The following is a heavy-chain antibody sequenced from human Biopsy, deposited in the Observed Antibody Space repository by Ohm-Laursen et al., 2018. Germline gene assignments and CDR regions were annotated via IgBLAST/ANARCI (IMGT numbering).Heavy chain of an antibody. CDR1: GGSINNFY. CDR2: IYYSGNT. Sequence: SETLSLTCIVSGGSINNFYWSWIRQPPGKGLEWIGIIYYSGNTKYNPSLKSRVTISVDTFRNQFSLKLSSVTAADTAIFFCARLYRLDDYWNDDPPDAFDVWGQGTRVTVSS. D-gene: IGHD1-1*01. CDR3: ARLYRLDDYWNDDPPDAFDV. J-gene: IGHJ3*01. V-gene: IGHV4-59*01.